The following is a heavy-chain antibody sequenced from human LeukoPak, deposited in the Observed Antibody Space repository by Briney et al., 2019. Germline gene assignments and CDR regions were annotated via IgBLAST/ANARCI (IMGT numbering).Heavy chain of an antibody. Sequence: SETLPLTCTVSGGSISSYYWSWIRQSPGKELEWIGHIYYSVSTNYNPSPKSRVTISVDTSKNQFSLKLSSVTAADTAVYYCARDRSSGSYWFNYWGQGTLVTVSS. CDR2: IYYSVST. CDR3: ARDRSSGSYWFNY. J-gene: IGHJ4*02. V-gene: IGHV4-59*01. D-gene: IGHD6-19*01. CDR1: GGSISSYY.